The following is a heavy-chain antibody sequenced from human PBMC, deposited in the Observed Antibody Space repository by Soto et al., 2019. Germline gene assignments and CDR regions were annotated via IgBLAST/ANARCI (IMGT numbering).Heavy chain of an antibody. V-gene: IGHV3-48*02. CDR1: GFTFSSYS. CDR2: ISTTSSSI. Sequence: GGSLRLSCAASGFTFSSYSMNWVSRAPGKGLEWISYISTTSSSIYYADSVKGRFTISRDNAKNSLFLQMNSLRDEDTAVYYCARKGVAFDYWGQGALVTVSS. J-gene: IGHJ4*02. D-gene: IGHD3-3*01. CDR3: ARKGVAFDY.